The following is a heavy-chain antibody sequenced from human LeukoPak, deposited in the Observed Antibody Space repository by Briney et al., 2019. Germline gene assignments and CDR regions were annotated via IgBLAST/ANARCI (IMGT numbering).Heavy chain of an antibody. D-gene: IGHD3-16*02. Sequence: PSVTLSLTCTVSGGSISSSSYYWGWIRQPPGRGLEWIGYIYYSGSTYYNPSLKSRVTISVDTSKNQFSLKLSSVTAADTAVYYCVQSDYDYVWGSYRPNNWGQGTLVTVSS. CDR3: VQSDYDYVWGSYRPNN. CDR1: GGSISSSSYY. J-gene: IGHJ4*02. V-gene: IGHV4-30-4*08. CDR2: IYYSGST.